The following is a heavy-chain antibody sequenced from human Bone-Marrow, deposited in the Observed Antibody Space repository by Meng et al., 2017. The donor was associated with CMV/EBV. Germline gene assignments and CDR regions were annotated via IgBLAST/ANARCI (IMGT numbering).Heavy chain of an antibody. Sequence: LTCAVSGDSINSRSWWSCVRQPPGKGLEWIGEIYHSGSTNYNPSLKSRVTISVDKSKNQFSLKLSSVTAADTAVYYCARNHGKTDFDYWGQGTLVTVSS. J-gene: IGHJ4*02. CDR1: GDSINSRSW. D-gene: IGHD1-14*01. V-gene: IGHV4-4*02. CDR3: ARNHGKTDFDY. CDR2: IYHSGST.